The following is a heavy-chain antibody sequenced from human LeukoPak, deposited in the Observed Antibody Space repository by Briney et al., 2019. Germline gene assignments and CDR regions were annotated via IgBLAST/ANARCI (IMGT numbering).Heavy chain of an antibody. Sequence: SETLSLTCAVYGGSFSGYYWSWIRQPPGKGLEWIGEINHSGSTNYNPSLKSRVTISVDTSKNQSSLKLSSVTAADTAVYYCARGLGYVWGSYRYNRGYYFDYWGQGTLVTVSS. J-gene: IGHJ4*02. CDR3: ARGLGYVWGSYRYNRGYYFDY. CDR1: GGSFSGYY. CDR2: INHSGST. D-gene: IGHD3-16*02. V-gene: IGHV4-34*01.